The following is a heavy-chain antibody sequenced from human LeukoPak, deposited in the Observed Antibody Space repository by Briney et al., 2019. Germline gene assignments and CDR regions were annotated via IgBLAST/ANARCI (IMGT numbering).Heavy chain of an antibody. Sequence: ASVTVSCKASGYTFSSFGITWVRQAPGQGLEWMGWISAYVGIANYAQKLQGRVTMTTDTSTNTAYMELGSLRSDDTAVYYCARYRLTDSPINWFDPWGQGTLVTVSS. CDR3: ARYRLTDSPINWFDP. V-gene: IGHV1-18*01. J-gene: IGHJ5*02. CDR2: ISAYVGIA. CDR1: GYTFSSFG. D-gene: IGHD1-14*01.